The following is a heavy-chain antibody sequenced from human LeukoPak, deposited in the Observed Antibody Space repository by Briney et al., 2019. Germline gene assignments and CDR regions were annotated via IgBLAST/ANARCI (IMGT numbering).Heavy chain of an antibody. CDR2: ITSGGDYI. V-gene: IGHV3-21*01. D-gene: IGHD3-9*01. Sequence: GGSLRLSCAASGFTFNTFNMNWVRQAPGKGLEWVPSITSGGDYIYYADSVKGRFTTSRDNAKNSLSLQLYSLRVEDTAVYYCARGHYDVLAASYKWTPDYWGQGTLVTVSS. J-gene: IGHJ4*02. CDR3: ARGHYDVLAASYKWTPDY. CDR1: GFTFNTFN.